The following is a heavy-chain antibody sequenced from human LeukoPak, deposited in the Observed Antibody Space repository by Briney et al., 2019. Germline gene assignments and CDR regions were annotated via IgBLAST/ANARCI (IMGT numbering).Heavy chain of an antibody. D-gene: IGHD6-19*01. CDR1: GFTFSAYA. J-gene: IGHJ4*02. V-gene: IGHV3-48*04. CDR3: ARVRYDSGWYDY. CDR2: ITTGGSSI. Sequence: PGGSLRLSCAASGFTFSAYAMAWVRQAPGKGLECVSHITTGGSSIFYVDSVKGRFTISRDNAKNSLYLQMNSLRAEDAAVYYCARVRYDSGWYDYWGQGALVTVSS.